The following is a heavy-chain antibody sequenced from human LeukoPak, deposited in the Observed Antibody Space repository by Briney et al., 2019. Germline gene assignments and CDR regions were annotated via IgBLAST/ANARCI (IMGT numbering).Heavy chain of an antibody. CDR3: ARGIPYDSSGYPYYPFDY. V-gene: IGHV4-30-2*01. D-gene: IGHD3-22*01. CDR1: GGSISSGGYS. CDR2: INHSGST. J-gene: IGHJ4*02. Sequence: SQTLSLTCAVSGGSISSGGYSWSWIRQPPGKGLEWIGYINHSGSTNYNPSLKSRVTISVDTSKNQFSLKLSSVTAADTAVYYCARGIPYDSSGYPYYPFDYWGQGTLVTVSS.